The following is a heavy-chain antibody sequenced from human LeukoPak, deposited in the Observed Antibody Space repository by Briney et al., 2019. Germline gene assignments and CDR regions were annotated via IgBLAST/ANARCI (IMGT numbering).Heavy chain of an antibody. V-gene: IGHV3-74*01. CDR1: GFTFSSYW. Sequence: GGSLRLSCAAYGFTFSSYWMDWVRQVPGKGLVWVSRINSDGSSTRYADSVKGRFTISRDNAKNTLYLQMNSLRVEDTAVYYCTREALGYWFDPWGQGILVTVSS. J-gene: IGHJ5*02. D-gene: IGHD1-26*01. CDR3: TREALGYWFDP. CDR2: INSDGSST.